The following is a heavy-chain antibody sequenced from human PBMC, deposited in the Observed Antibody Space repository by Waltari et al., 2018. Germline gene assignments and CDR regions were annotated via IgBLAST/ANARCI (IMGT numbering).Heavy chain of an antibody. D-gene: IGHD7-27*01. Sequence: EVQLVESGGGLIQPGGSLRLSCAASGFTVSSNYMSWVRQAPGKGVGWVSVIDSGRSTYYADSVKGRCTISRDNSKNTLYLQMNSRRAEDTAVYYCARDTGEEYDAFDIWGQGTMVTVSS. CDR1: GFTVSSNY. CDR2: IDSGRST. V-gene: IGHV3-53*01. CDR3: ARDTGEEYDAFDI. J-gene: IGHJ3*02.